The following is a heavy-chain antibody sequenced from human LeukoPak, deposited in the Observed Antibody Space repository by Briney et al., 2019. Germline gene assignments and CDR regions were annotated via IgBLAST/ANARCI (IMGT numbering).Heavy chain of an antibody. Sequence: GGSLRLSCAASGFTFSNYAMSWVRQAPGKGLEWVSGISGSGGYTYYADSVKGRFTISRDNSNNTPYLQMNSLRAEDTAVYYCAKDRLPWQYSSSSLLDYWGQGTLVTVSS. D-gene: IGHD6-6*01. V-gene: IGHV3-23*01. J-gene: IGHJ4*02. CDR2: ISGSGGYT. CDR1: GFTFSNYA. CDR3: AKDRLPWQYSSSSLLDY.